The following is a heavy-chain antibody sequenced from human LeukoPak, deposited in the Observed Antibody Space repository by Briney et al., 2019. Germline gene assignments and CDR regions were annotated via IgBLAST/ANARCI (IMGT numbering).Heavy chain of an antibody. CDR2: INHSGST. D-gene: IGHD6-19*01. V-gene: IGHV4-34*01. CDR3: AHRGLYSSGSTYYFDY. Sequence: SETLSLTCAVYGGSFSGYYWSWIRQPPGKGLEWIGEINHSGSTNYNPSLKSRVTISVDTSKNQFSLKLSSVTAADTAVYYCAHRGLYSSGSTYYFDYWGQGTLVTVSS. J-gene: IGHJ4*02. CDR1: GGSFSGYY.